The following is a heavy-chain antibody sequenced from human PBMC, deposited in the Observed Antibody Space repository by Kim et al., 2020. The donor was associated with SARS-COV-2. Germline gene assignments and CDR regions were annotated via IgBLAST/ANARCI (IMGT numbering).Heavy chain of an antibody. CDR1: GFTFSSYG. CDR3: SKRNSSSWLHDAFDI. Sequence: GGSLRLSCAASGFTFSSYGMHWVRQAPGKGLEWVAVISYDGSNKYYADSVKGRFTISRDNSKNTLYLQMNSLRAEDTAVYYCSKRNSSSWLHDAFDIWGQGTMVTVSS. J-gene: IGHJ3*02. D-gene: IGHD6-13*01. CDR2: ISYDGSNK. V-gene: IGHV3-30*18.